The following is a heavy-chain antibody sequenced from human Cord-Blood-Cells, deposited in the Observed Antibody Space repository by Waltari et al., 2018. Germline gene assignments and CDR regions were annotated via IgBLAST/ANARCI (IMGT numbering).Heavy chain of an antibody. Sequence: QVQLVQSGAEVKKPGSSVKVSCKASGGTFSSYAIRWVRQDPGHGLEWMGGSSPICCTANYAQKVQRRVTITANTATSTADMELSSLRSEDTAVYYCARVWEEGVPAAYYYYGMDVWGQGTTVTVSS. J-gene: IGHJ6*02. CDR1: GGTFSSYA. D-gene: IGHD2-2*01. V-gene: IGHV1-69*06. CDR3: ARVWEEGVPAAYYYYGMDV. CDR2: SSPICCTA.